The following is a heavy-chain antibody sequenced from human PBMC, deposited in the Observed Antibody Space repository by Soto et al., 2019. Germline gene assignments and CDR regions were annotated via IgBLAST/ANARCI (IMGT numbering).Heavy chain of an antibody. CDR1: GGSISSSSYY. CDR2: IYYSGST. CDR3: ARTRISSWHLDYYYYGMDV. J-gene: IGHJ6*02. D-gene: IGHD6-13*01. Sequence: SETLSLTCTVSGGSISSSSYYWGWIRQPPGKGLEWIGSIYYSGSTYYNPSLKSRVTISVDTSKNQFSLKLSSVTAADTAVYYCARTRISSWHLDYYYYGMDVWGQGTTVTVSS. V-gene: IGHV4-39*01.